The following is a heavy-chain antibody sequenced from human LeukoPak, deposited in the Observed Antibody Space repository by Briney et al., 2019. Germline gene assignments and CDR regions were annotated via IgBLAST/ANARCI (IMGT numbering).Heavy chain of an antibody. V-gene: IGHV3-53*01. CDR3: VRAVHHLFYSDSSGYYGDAFDV. CDR1: GFSVRTNY. D-gene: IGHD3-22*01. CDR2: IYSGGTN. Sequence: QAGGSLRLSCAASGFSVRTNYMSWLRQAPGKGLEWVSFIYSGGTNRYADPVKRRFTISRDNSRDTLHHQMNSLRVDETGVYYCVRAVHHLFYSDSSGYYGDAFDVWGQGTVVTVSS. J-gene: IGHJ3*01.